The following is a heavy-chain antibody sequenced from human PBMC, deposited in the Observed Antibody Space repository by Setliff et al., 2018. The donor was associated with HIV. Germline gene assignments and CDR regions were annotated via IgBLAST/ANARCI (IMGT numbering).Heavy chain of an antibody. Sequence: LSLTCAVYGGSFSGYYWSWIRQPPGEGLEWIGEINHSGSTNYNPSLKSRVTISVDTSKNQFSLRAEDTAVYYCARGAGVTAINKAFDIWGQGTMVTVSS. CDR1: GGSFSGYY. V-gene: IGHV4-34*01. J-gene: IGHJ3*02. D-gene: IGHD2-21*02. CDR2: INHSGST. CDR3: ARGAGVTAINKAFDI.